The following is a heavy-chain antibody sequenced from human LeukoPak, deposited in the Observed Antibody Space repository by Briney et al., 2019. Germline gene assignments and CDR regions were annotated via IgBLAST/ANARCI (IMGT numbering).Heavy chain of an antibody. CDR1: GFTFSDNY. V-gene: IGHV3-11*01. CDR2: ISSSGSI. CDR3: AKDGAWLRFDD. D-gene: IGHD5-12*01. J-gene: IGHJ4*02. Sequence: GGSLRLSCAASGFTFSDNYMSWIRQAPGKGLEWVSYISSSGSIYYADSVKGRFTISRDDSKNTLYLQMKNLRAEDTAVYYCAKDGAWLRFDDWGQGILVTVSS.